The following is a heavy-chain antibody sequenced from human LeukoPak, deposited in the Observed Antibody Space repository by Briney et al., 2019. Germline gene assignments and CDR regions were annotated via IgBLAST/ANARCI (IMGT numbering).Heavy chain of an antibody. CDR3: ARAYYARGPFYYGMDV. CDR2: INTNTGNP. J-gene: IGHJ6*02. V-gene: IGHV7-4-1*02. D-gene: IGHD3-22*01. Sequence: RASVKVSCKASGYTFTSYAMNWVGQDPGQGLEWMGWINTNTGNPTYAQGFTGRFVFSLETSVSTAYLQISSLKAEDTAVYYCARAYYARGPFYYGMDVWGQGTTVTVSS. CDR1: GYTFTSYA.